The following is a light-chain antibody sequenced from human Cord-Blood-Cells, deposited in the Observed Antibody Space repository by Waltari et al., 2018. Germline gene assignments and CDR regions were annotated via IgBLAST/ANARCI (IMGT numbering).Light chain of an antibody. V-gene: IGKV1-39*01. CDR3: QQSYSTPRT. Sequence: DIQMTQSPSSLSAPVGARVTITCRASQSISSYLNWYQQKPGKAPKLLIYAASSLQSGVPSRFSGSGSGTDFTLTISSLQPEDFATYYCQQSYSTPRTFGQGTKVEIK. J-gene: IGKJ1*01. CDR1: QSISSY. CDR2: AAS.